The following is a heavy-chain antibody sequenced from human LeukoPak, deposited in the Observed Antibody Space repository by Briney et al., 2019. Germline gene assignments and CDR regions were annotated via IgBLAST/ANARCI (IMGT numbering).Heavy chain of an antibody. Sequence: GGSVRLSCAASGFTVSSNYMSWVRQAPGKGLEWVSVIYSGGSTYYADSVKGRFTISKDNSKNTLYLQMNSLRAEDTAVYYCAKDVLDYYDSSGYYGYWGQGTLVTVSS. J-gene: IGHJ4*02. D-gene: IGHD3-22*01. CDR3: AKDVLDYYDSSGYYGY. V-gene: IGHV3-53*01. CDR2: IYSGGST. CDR1: GFTVSSNY.